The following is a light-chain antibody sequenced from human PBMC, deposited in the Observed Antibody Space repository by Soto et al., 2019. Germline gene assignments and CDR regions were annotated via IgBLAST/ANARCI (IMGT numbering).Light chain of an antibody. CDR1: QGISNY. Sequence: DIQMTQSPSSLSASVGDRVTITCRASQGISNYLAWYQQKPGKVPRLLIYAASTLHSGVPSRFSGSGSETDFTLTITTLQPEDVATYYCQKYDGVPLTFGGGTKVDIK. CDR2: AAS. CDR3: QKYDGVPLT. V-gene: IGKV1-27*01. J-gene: IGKJ4*01.